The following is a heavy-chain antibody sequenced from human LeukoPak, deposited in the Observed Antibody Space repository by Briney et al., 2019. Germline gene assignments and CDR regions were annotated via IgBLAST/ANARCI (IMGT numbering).Heavy chain of an antibody. V-gene: IGHV5-51*01. CDR1: GYSFTSYW. D-gene: IGHD6-13*01. Sequence: GESLKISCKGSGYSFTSYWIGWVRPMPGKGLEWMGIIYPGDSDTRYSPSFQGQVTISADKSISTAYLQWSSLKASDTAMYYCARPNTYSSSWYSLNYWGRGTLVTVSS. J-gene: IGHJ4*02. CDR2: IYPGDSDT. CDR3: ARPNTYSSSWYSLNY.